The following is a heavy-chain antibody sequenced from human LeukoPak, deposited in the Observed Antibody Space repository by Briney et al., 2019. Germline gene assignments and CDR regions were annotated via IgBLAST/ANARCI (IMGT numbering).Heavy chain of an antibody. Sequence: PSETLSLTCTVSGGSISSYYWSWIRRPPGKGLEWIGYIYYSGSTNYNPSLKSRVTISVDTSKNRFSLKLSSVTAADTAVYYCARDRGSYGAFDIWGQGTMVTVSS. CDR3: ARDRGSYGAFDI. CDR1: GGSISSYY. V-gene: IGHV4-59*12. D-gene: IGHD1-26*01. CDR2: IYYSGST. J-gene: IGHJ3*02.